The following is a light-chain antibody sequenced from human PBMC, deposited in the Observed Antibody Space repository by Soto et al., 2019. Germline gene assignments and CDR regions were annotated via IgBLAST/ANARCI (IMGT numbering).Light chain of an antibody. CDR3: TVWDDSLRGRL. CDR1: SSSIESNY. J-gene: IGLJ2*01. CDR2: RNN. V-gene: IGLV1-47*01. Sequence: QPVLTQPPSASGTPRQRVTISCSGTSSSIESNYVYWYQQLPGTAPRLLIYRNNQRPSGVPDRFSGSKSGTSASLAISALRSEDEADYYCTVWDDSLRGRLFGGGTKVTVL.